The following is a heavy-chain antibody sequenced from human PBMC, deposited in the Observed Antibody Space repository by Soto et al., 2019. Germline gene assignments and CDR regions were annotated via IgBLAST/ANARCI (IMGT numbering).Heavy chain of an antibody. V-gene: IGHV4-39*01. CDR1: GGSISSSSYY. J-gene: IGHJ4*02. D-gene: IGHD3-16*01. CDR3: ARIGGSGVLFDY. Sequence: QLQLQESGPGLVKPSETLSLTCTVSGGSISSSSYYWGWIRQPPGKGLEWIGSIYYSGSTYYNPSLTRRVTISVDTSKNQFYLKLSSVTAADTAVYYCARIGGSGVLFDYWGQGTLVTVSS. CDR2: IYYSGST.